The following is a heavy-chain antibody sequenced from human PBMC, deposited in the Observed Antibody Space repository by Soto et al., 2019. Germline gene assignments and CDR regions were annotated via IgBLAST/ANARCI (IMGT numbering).Heavy chain of an antibody. Sequence: EVQLLESGGGLVQPGGSLRLSCVASGFTFSSYAMTWVRQAPGKGLEWVSGISGSGGSTYYADSVKGRFIISRDNSKNTLYLQMNSLRAEYTAVYYCARKEGFNWNYAWFDPWGQGTLVTVSS. J-gene: IGHJ5*02. CDR1: GFTFSSYA. V-gene: IGHV3-23*01. CDR3: ARKEGFNWNYAWFDP. CDR2: ISGSGGST. D-gene: IGHD1-7*01.